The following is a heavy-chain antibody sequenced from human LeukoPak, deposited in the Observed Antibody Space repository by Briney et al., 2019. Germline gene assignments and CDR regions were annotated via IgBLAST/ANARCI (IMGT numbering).Heavy chain of an antibody. V-gene: IGHV3-15*01. Sequence: GGSLRLSCAVSRITFRNAWMSWVRQAPGKGLEWVARIRSKTEGETKEYAASVKGRFTISRDDSRSRLCLQMNSLKTEDTAVYYCATGVVTGTSRWGQGTLVTVSS. CDR2: IRSKTEGETK. D-gene: IGHD1-1*01. CDR1: RITFRNAW. J-gene: IGHJ4*02. CDR3: ATGVVTGTSR.